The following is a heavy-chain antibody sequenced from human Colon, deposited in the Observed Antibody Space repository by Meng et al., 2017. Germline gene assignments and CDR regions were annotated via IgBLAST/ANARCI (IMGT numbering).Heavy chain of an antibody. CDR2: ISHRGTT. CDR3: AAQRRSTSYPYY. CDR1: GGSFSDYY. D-gene: IGHD3-16*01. J-gene: IGHJ4*02. Sequence: QVQLQRWGAGLLKLSETLSLTCAVSGGSFSDYYWSWIRQSPGKGLEWIGEISHRGTTNYNPSLKSRVTISLDTSRNQFSLNLTSVTAADTAVYYCAAQRRSTSYPYYWGQGTLVTVSS. V-gene: IGHV4-34*01.